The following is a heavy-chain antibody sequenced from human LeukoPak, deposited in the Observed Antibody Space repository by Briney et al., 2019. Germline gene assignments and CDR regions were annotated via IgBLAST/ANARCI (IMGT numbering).Heavy chain of an antibody. V-gene: IGHV5-51*01. Sequence: GESLKISCKGSGFSFTSYWIGWVRQMPGKGLEWMGFIYLGDSDTRYSPSFRGEVTIPADKSISTAYLQWSSLKASDTAMYYCARRGSSWTFDYWGQGTLVTVSS. CDR3: ARRGSSWTFDY. D-gene: IGHD6-13*01. CDR1: GFSFTSYW. CDR2: IYLGDSDT. J-gene: IGHJ4*02.